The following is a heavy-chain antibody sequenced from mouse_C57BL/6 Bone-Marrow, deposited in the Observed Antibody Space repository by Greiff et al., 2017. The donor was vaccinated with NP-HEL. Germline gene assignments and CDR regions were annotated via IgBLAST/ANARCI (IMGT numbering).Heavy chain of an antibody. Sequence: EVQLVESGGGLVQPKGSLKLSCAASGFSFNTYAMNWVRQAPGKGLEWVARIRSKSNNYATYYADSVKDRFTISRDDSESMLYLQMNNLKTEDTAMYYCVRHPSEGWYFDVWGTGTTVTVSS. CDR2: IRSKSNNYAT. CDR3: VRHPSEGWYFDV. D-gene: IGHD3-1*01. J-gene: IGHJ1*03. CDR1: GFSFNTYA. V-gene: IGHV10-1*01.